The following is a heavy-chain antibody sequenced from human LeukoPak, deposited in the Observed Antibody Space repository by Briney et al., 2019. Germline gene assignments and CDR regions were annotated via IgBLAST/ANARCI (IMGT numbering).Heavy chain of an antibody. CDR1: GDSISSGGYS. V-gene: IGHV4-30-2*01. Sequence: SETLSLTCAVSGDSISSGGYSWHWIRQPPGTGLEWIGYIYHSGSTSYNPSLKSRVTISVDKSKNQFSLRLTSVTAADTAVYYCARDSSAAYAFDIWGQGTMVTVSS. CDR3: ARDSSAAYAFDI. D-gene: IGHD6-25*01. CDR2: IYHSGST. J-gene: IGHJ3*02.